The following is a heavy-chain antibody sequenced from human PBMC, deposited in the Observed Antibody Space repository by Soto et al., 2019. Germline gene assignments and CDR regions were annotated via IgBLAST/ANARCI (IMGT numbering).Heavy chain of an antibody. CDR2: ISGSGDGT. Sequence: EVQVLESGGGLVQPGGSLRLSCAASGFTFSNYAMSWVRQAPGKGLEWVSGISGSGDGTYYADSVKGRFTISRDNSKNTLYLQMNSLRAEDTAVYYCARVIVTTGDDYFDYWGQGTLVTVSS. D-gene: IGHD5-12*01. V-gene: IGHV3-23*01. CDR3: ARVIVTTGDDYFDY. J-gene: IGHJ4*02. CDR1: GFTFSNYA.